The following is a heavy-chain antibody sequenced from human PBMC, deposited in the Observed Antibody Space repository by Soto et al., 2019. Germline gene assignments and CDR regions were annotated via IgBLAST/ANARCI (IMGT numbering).Heavy chain of an antibody. CDR3: ARVEFGGYLDY. V-gene: IGHV3-33*01. CDR1: GFTFSDYG. Sequence: QVQLVESGGGVVQPGRALRLSCSASGFTFSDYGMHWVRQAPGKGLEWVAVIWYDGNTKHYTDSVKGRFTISRDNSKNTLYLQINSLRVEDTAVYYCARVEFGGYLDYWGQGTLVIVSS. J-gene: IGHJ4*02. D-gene: IGHD3-10*01. CDR2: IWYDGNTK.